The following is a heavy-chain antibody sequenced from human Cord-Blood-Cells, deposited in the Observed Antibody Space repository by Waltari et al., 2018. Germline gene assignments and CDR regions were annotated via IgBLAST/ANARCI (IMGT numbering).Heavy chain of an antibody. CDR3: ATDPQGNWYFDL. V-gene: IGHV1-24*01. J-gene: IGHJ2*01. Sequence: QVQLVPSGAEVKKPGASVKVSCQVSGYTLTDLPMHRVRKAPGKGLEWMGGFDPEDGETIYAQKFQGRVTMTEDTSTDTAYMELSSLRSEDTAVYYCATDPQGNWYFDLWGRGTLVTVSS. CDR2: FDPEDGET. CDR1: GYTLTDLP.